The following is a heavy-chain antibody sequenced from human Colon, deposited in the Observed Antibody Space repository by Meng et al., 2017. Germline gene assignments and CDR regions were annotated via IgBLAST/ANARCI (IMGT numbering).Heavy chain of an antibody. CDR3: ARPTLGRRYYYDY. V-gene: IGHV5-51*01. CDR2: IYPGYSDT. J-gene: IGHJ4*02. Sequence: GESLKISCKGSGYSFTSYWIGWVRQMHGKGLEWMGIIYPGYSDTRYSPSFQGQVTISADKSISTAYLQWGSLKASDTAMYYCARPTLGRRYYYDYCAQGTLTVSS. CDR1: GYSFTSYW.